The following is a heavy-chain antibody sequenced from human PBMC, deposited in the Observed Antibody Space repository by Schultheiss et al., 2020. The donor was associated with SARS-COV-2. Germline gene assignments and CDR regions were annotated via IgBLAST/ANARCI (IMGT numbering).Heavy chain of an antibody. Sequence: ASVKVSCKASGYSFTSYYMHWVRQAPGQGLEWMGIIIPSGGSTTYAQKFQGRVTMTRDTSTSTVYMELSSLRSEDTAVYYCARGGGNWFDPWGQGTLVTVSS. CDR1: GYSFTSYY. D-gene: IGHD3-16*01. J-gene: IGHJ5*02. CDR3: ARGGGNWFDP. CDR2: IIPSGGST. V-gene: IGHV1-46*01.